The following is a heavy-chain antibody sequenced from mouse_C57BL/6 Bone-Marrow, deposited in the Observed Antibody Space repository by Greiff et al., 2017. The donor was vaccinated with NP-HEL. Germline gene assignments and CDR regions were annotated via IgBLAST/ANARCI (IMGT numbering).Heavy chain of an antibody. CDR2: INPYNGGT. V-gene: IGHV1-19*01. J-gene: IGHJ1*03. CDR3: ARPLYYGSSYG. Sequence: EVKLQQSGPVLVKPGASVKMSCKASGYTFTDYYMNWVKQSHGKSLEWIGVINPYNGGTSYNQKFKGKATLTVDKSSSTAYMELNSLTSEDSAVYYCARPLYYGSSYGWGTGTTVTVSS. D-gene: IGHD1-1*01. CDR1: GYTFTDYY.